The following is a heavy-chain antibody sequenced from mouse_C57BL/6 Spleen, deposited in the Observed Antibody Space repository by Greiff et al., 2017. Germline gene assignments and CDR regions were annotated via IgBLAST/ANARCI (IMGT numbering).Heavy chain of an antibody. CDR3: ARPYGSSSYYAMDY. CDR2: IPPNSGST. CDR1: GYTFTSYW. J-gene: IGHJ4*01. D-gene: IGHD1-1*01. Sequence: QVQLQQPGAELVKPGASVKLSCKASGYTFTSYWMHWVKQRPGQGLEWIGMIPPNSGSTNYNEKFKSKATLTVDKSSSTAYMQLSSLTSEDSAVYYCARPYGSSSYYAMDYWGQGTSVTVSS. V-gene: IGHV1-64*01.